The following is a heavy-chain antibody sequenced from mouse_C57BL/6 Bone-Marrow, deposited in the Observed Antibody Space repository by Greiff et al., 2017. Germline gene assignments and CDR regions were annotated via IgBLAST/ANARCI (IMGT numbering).Heavy chain of an antibody. D-gene: IGHD1-1*01. CDR1: GYTFTSYG. CDR3: ARRDYYYGSSYWYFDV. Sequence: VQLQQSGAELARPGASVKLSCKASGYTFTSYGISWVKQRTGQGLEWIGEIYPRSGNTYYNEKFKGKATLTADKSSSTAYMELRSLTSEDSAVYFCARRDYYYGSSYWYFDVGGTGTTVTVSS. V-gene: IGHV1-81*01. CDR2: IYPRSGNT. J-gene: IGHJ1*03.